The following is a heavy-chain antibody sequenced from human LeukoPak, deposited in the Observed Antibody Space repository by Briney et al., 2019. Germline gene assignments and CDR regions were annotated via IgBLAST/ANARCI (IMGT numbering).Heavy chain of an antibody. CDR3: ATAPTTQWELSYYFDY. V-gene: IGHV1-24*01. Sequence: ASVKVSCKVSGYTLTELSMHWVRQAPGKGLEWMGGFDPEDGETIYAQKFQGRVAMTEDTSTDTAYMELSSLRSEDTAVYYCATAPTTQWELSYYFDYWGQGPLVTVSS. J-gene: IGHJ4*02. D-gene: IGHD1-26*01. CDR2: FDPEDGET. CDR1: GYTLTELS.